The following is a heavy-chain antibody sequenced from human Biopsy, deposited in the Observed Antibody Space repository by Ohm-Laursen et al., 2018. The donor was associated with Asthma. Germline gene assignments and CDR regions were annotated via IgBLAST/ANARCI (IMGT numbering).Heavy chain of an antibody. J-gene: IGHJ6*02. CDR3: ARAVDYSHYYGIDV. CDR1: GYTFNSAG. Sequence: ASVTAVCKTYGYTFNSAGISWTRQDPGQWLEWMGWISVYNGNTKVAQKLQDRVTMNTDTPTSTAYMELRSLRSDDTAVYFCARAVDYSHYYGIDVWGQGTTVTVS. V-gene: IGHV1-18*01. D-gene: IGHD3-10*01. CDR2: ISVYNGNT.